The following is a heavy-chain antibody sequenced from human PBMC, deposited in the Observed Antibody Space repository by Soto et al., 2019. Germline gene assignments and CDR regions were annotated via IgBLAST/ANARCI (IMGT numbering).Heavy chain of an antibody. Sequence: HEHLVQAGAEVKRPGASLKVSCKASGYSFTGYYIHWVRQAPGQGLEWMGWINPDSGAANYAQNFHGRVTLTSDTSISTASMDLTGLTSADTAAYYCARGDYGTGGYPFPYFDYWGQETLVIVSS. CDR3: ARGDYGTGGYPFPYFDY. J-gene: IGHJ4*02. CDR1: GYSFTGYY. V-gene: IGHV1-2*02. D-gene: IGHD2-8*02. CDR2: INPDSGAA.